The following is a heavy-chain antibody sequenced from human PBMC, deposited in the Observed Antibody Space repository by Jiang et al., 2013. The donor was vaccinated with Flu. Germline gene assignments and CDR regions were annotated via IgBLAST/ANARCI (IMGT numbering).Heavy chain of an antibody. CDR1: GGSISSYS. Sequence: GSGLVKPSETLSLTCTVSGGSISSYSWSWIRQPPGKGLEWIGYIYYSGSTNYNPSLKSRVTISVGTSKNQFSLKLSSVTAADTAVYYCARRITIFGVPGYFDLWGRGTLVTVSS. V-gene: IGHV4-59*13. J-gene: IGHJ2*01. CDR2: IYYSGST. D-gene: IGHD3-3*01. CDR3: ARRITIFGVPGYFDL.